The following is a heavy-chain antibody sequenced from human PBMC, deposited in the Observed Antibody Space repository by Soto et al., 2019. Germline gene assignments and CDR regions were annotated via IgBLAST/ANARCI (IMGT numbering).Heavy chain of an antibody. CDR3: ARDRDDYGSVGWFDP. J-gene: IGHJ5*02. Sequence: VKVSCKASGYTFTSYGISWVRQAPGQGLEWMGWISAYNGNTNYAQKLQGRVTMTTDTSTSTAYMELRSLRSDDTAVYYCARDRDDYGSVGWFDPWGQGTLVTVSS. CDR1: GYTFTSYG. D-gene: IGHD4-17*01. V-gene: IGHV1-18*04. CDR2: ISAYNGNT.